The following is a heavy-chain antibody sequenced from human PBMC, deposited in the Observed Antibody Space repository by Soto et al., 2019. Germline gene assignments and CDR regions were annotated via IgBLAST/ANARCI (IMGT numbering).Heavy chain of an antibody. Sequence: VGSLSLSCAASGFTFSTYWMSWVRQAPGKGLEWVANIKQDGSEKYYVDPVKGRFTISRDNAKNSLYLQMNSLRAEDTAVYYCARDETYYYGSGPVGGQGTLVTVSS. CDR1: GFTFSTYW. J-gene: IGHJ4*02. CDR2: IKQDGSEK. CDR3: ARDETYYYGSGPV. D-gene: IGHD3-10*01. V-gene: IGHV3-7*01.